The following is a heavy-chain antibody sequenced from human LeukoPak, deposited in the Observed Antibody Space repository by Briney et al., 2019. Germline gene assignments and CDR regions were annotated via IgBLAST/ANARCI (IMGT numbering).Heavy chain of an antibody. D-gene: IGHD2-15*01. V-gene: IGHV3-43*02. CDR1: GFTFDDDA. CDR3: AKDGMAHCSGGSCYSGGYYYYYMDV. CDR2: ISGDGGST. Sequence: GGSLRLSCAASGFTFDDDAMHWVRQAPGKGLEWVSLISGDGGSTYYADSVKGRFTISRDNSKNSLYLQMNSLRTEYTALYYCAKDGMAHCSGGSCYSGGYYYYYMDVWGKGTTVTVSS. J-gene: IGHJ6*03.